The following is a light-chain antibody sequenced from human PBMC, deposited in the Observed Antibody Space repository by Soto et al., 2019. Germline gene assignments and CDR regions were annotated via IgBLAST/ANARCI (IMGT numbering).Light chain of an antibody. CDR2: GVS. J-gene: IGKJ4*01. CDR3: QQSYITPLT. CDR1: QSITTY. Sequence: DIQMTQSPSSLSASVGDRVTIPCRANQSITTYVNWYQHKPGRAPKLLIYGVSSLHSGVPSRFSGSGSGTDFTLTISSLHPEDFATYYCQQSYITPLTFGGGTKVDIK. V-gene: IGKV1-39*01.